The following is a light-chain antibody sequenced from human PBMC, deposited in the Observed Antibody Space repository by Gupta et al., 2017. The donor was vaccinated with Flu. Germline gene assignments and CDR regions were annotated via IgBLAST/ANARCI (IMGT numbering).Light chain of an antibody. CDR2: LGS. CDR1: QSLLHRDGQNY. CDR3: MQTRRTPLT. Sequence: DIVMTQSPLSLPVTPGEPAPISCRSSQSLLHRDGQNYLDWYLQKPGQSPQLLIYLGSDRASGVLERLSGSGQGTDFTLKISTVEAEDVGVYYCMQTRRTPLTFGPGTKVDIK. J-gene: IGKJ3*01. V-gene: IGKV2-28*01.